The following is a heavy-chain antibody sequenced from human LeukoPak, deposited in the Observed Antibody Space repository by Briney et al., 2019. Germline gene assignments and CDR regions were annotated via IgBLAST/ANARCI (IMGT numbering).Heavy chain of an antibody. J-gene: IGHJ3*02. CDR2: IYHSGST. Sequence: SETLSLTCAVSGGSISSSNWWSWVRQPPGKGLEWIGEIYHSGSTNYNPSLKSRVTISVDKSRNQFSLKLSSVTAADTAVYYCARPALTGTTAFDIWGQGTMVTVSS. CDR3: ARPALTGTTAFDI. CDR1: GGSISSSNW. V-gene: IGHV4-4*02. D-gene: IGHD1-14*01.